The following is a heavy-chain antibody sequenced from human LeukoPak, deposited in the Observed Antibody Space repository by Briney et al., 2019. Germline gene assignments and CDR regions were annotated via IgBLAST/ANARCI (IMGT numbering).Heavy chain of an antibody. V-gene: IGHV3-53*01. CDR1: DFIVSDSH. CDR2: IFGADTT. J-gene: IGHJ4*02. Sequence: PGGSLRLSCAATDFIVSDSHMSWVRQAPGRGLEGVSVIFGADTTFYSDSVKGRFTISRDNLQKTMHLQMNSLRDDDTAVYYFVRGGEILDYWGQGTQVTVSS. CDR3: VRGGEILDY. D-gene: IGHD3-16*01.